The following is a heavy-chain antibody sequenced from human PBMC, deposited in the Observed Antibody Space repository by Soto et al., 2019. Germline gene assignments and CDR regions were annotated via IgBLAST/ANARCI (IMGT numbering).Heavy chain of an antibody. J-gene: IGHJ4*02. V-gene: IGHV3-48*03. D-gene: IGHD2-8*01. Sequence: GGSLRLSCAASGFTFSSYEMHWVREAPGKWLEWVSYISGSSDTRYIADSVKGRFTISRDNAKNSLYLQMNSLRAEDTAAYYCARATGYTNYGLDYWGEGXLVTVYS. CDR2: ISGSSDTR. CDR3: ARATGYTNYGLDY. CDR1: GFTFSSYE.